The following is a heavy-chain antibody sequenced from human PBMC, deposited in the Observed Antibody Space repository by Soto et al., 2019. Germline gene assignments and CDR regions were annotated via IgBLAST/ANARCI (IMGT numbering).Heavy chain of an antibody. CDR3: ARDGTAIGYGDYEANAFDI. CDR2: ISSSSSYI. V-gene: IGHV3-21*01. J-gene: IGHJ3*02. CDR1: GFTFSSYS. Sequence: GESLKISCAASGFTFSSYSMNWVRQAPGKGLEWVSSISSSSSYIYYADSVKGRFTISRDNAKNSLYLQMNSLRAEDTAVYYCARDGTAIGYGDYEANAFDIWGQGTMVTVSS. D-gene: IGHD4-17*01.